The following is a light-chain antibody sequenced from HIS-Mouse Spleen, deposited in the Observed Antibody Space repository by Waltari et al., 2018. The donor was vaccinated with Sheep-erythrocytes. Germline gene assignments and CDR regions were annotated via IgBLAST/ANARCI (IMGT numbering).Light chain of an antibody. CDR3: QAWDSSIVV. J-gene: IGLJ2*01. CDR2: RNN. CDR1: SSNIGSNY. V-gene: IGLV1-47*01. Sequence: QSVLTQPPSASGTPGQRVTISCSGSSSNIGSNYVYWYQQLPGTAPKLLIYRNNQRPSGVPDRFSGSKSGNTATLTISGTPAMDGADYYCQAWDSSIVVFGGGTKLTVL.